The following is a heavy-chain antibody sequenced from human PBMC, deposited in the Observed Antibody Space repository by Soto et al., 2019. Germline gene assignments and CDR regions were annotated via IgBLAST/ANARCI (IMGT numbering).Heavy chain of an antibody. D-gene: IGHD3-10*01. CDR3: AKDLRRYYGSGTRSYKVMHYYGMDV. Sequence: GGSLRLSCAASGFTFSSYAMSWVRQAPGKGLEWVSAISGSGGSTYYADSVKGRFTISRDNSKNTLYLQMNSLRAEDTAVYYCAKDLRRYYGSGTRSYKVMHYYGMDVWGQGTMVSVSS. CDR1: GFTFSSYA. V-gene: IGHV3-23*01. CDR2: ISGSGGST. J-gene: IGHJ6*02.